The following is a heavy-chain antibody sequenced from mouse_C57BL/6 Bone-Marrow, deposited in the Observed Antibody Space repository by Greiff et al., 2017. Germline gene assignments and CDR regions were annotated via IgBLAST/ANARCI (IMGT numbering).Heavy chain of an antibody. CDR2: IYPRDGST. CDR1: GYTFTDHT. J-gene: IGHJ2*01. V-gene: IGHV1-78*01. CDR3: AGAYYYGSSYPYYFDY. D-gene: IGHD1-1*01. Sequence: VQLQQSDAELVKPGASVKISCKVSGYTFTDHTIHWMKQRPEQGLEWIGYIYPRDGSTKYNEKFKGKATLTADKSSSTAYMQLNSLTSEDSAVYLCAGAYYYGSSYPYYFDYWGQGTTLTVSS.